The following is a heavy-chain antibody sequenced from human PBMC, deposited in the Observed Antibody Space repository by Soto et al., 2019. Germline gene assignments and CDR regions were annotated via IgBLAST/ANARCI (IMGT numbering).Heavy chain of an antibody. CDR2: ISSSSSYI. CDR1: GFTFSSYS. V-gene: IGHV3-21*01. Sequence: EVQLVESGGGLVKPGGSLRLSCAASGFTFSSYSMNWVRQAPGKGLEWVSSISSSSSYIYYADSVKGRFTISRDNAKNSLYLQMNSLRAEDTAVYYCARDSVMMGYCSGGSCYGKSSFDYWGQGTLVTVSS. CDR3: ARDSVMMGYCSGGSCYGKSSFDY. D-gene: IGHD2-15*01. J-gene: IGHJ4*02.